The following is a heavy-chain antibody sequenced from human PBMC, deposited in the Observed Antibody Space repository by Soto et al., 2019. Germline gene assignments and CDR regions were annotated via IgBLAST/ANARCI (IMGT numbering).Heavy chain of an antibody. V-gene: IGHV3-13*04. D-gene: IGHD3-16*02. CDR3: ARGSQSRLGELSGGDAFDI. Sequence: EVQLVESGGGLVQPGGSLRLSCAASGFTFRRSDMHWVRQTTGKGLEWVSSAGTNGDTYYPGSVKGRFTISREDAKNSLFLQMDSLRDGDTAVYYCARGSQSRLGELSGGDAFDIWGQGTMVTVSS. J-gene: IGHJ3*02. CDR2: AGTNGDT. CDR1: GFTFRRSD.